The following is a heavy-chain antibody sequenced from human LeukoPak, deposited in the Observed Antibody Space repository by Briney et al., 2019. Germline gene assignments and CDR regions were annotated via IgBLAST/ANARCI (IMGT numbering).Heavy chain of an antibody. J-gene: IGHJ3*02. CDR1: GGTFSSYA. D-gene: IGHD3-22*01. V-gene: IGHV1-69*05. CDR2: IIPIFGTA. CDR3: ARVTAYYDSSGYRFREGAFDI. Sequence: SVKVSCKASGGTFSSYAISWVRQAPGQGLEWMGGIIPIFGTANYAQKFQGRVTITTDESTSTAYMELSSLRSEDTAVYYCARVTAYYDSSGYRFREGAFDIWGQGTMVTVSS.